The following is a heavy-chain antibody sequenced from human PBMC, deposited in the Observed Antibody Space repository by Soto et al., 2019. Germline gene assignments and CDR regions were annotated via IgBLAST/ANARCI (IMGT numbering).Heavy chain of an antibody. J-gene: IGHJ6*02. CDR2: ISGSGGST. Sequence: GGSLRLSCAASGFTFSSYAMSWVRQAPGKGLEWVSAISGSGGSTYYADSVKGRFTISRDNSKNTLYLQMNSLRAEDTAVYYCAKNASSGWAHYYNYYGMDVWGQGTTVTVSS. V-gene: IGHV3-23*01. CDR1: GFTFSSYA. D-gene: IGHD6-19*01. CDR3: AKNASSGWAHYYNYYGMDV.